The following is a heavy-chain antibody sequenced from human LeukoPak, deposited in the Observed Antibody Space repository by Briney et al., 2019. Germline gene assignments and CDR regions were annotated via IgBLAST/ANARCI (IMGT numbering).Heavy chain of an antibody. CDR2: IYHSGST. CDR1: GYSISSGYY. D-gene: IGHD2/OR15-2a*01. J-gene: IGHJ5*02. V-gene: IGHV4-38-2*01. Sequence: SETLSLTCAVSGYSISSGYYWGWIRQPPGKGLEWIGSIYHSGSTYYNPSPKSRVTISVDTSKNQFSLKLSSATAADTAVYYCARGLSTFRFDPWGQGTLVTVSS. CDR3: ARGLSTFRFDP.